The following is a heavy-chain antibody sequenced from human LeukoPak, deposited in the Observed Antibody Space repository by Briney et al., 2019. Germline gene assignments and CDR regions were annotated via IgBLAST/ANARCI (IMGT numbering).Heavy chain of an antibody. CDR3: ARAGGGYCSGGSCYSGDY. CDR2: IIPIFGTA. V-gene: IGHV1-69*13. CDR1: GGTFSSYA. Sequence: SVKVSCKASGGTFSSYAISWVRQAPGQGLEWMGGIIPIFGTANYAQKFQGRVTITADESTSTAYMELSSLRSEDTAVYYCARAGGGYCSGGSCYSGDYWGQGTLVTVSS. D-gene: IGHD2-15*01. J-gene: IGHJ4*02.